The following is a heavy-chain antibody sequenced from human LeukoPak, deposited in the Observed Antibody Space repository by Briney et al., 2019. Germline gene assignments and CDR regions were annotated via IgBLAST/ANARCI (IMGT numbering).Heavy chain of an antibody. D-gene: IGHD2-21*01. CDR2: ISGNGGST. J-gene: IGHJ5*02. V-gene: IGHV3-23*01. Sequence: PGGSLRLSCAASGFTFSNYGMNWVRQAPGKGLEWVSAISGNGGSTYYADSVKGRFTISRDNSKNTLYLQMNSLRAEDTAVYYCAKTRHIVVVSAIDYFDPWGQGTLVTVSS. CDR1: GFTFSNYG. CDR3: AKTRHIVVVSAIDYFDP.